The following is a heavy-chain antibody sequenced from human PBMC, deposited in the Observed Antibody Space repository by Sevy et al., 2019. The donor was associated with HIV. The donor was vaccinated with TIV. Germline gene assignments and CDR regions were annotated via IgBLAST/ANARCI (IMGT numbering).Heavy chain of an antibody. V-gene: IGHV3-23*01. CDR1: GFTFMKYV. CDR3: ASSPYVSSCWFYAFTL. Sequence: GGSLRLSCAASGFTFMKYVMTWVRQAPGKGPEWVAANSNRGGSTYYADCVKGRLTISRDKSQGTLFMQMNNLRAEDMAEYYCASSPYVSSCWFYAFTLWGRGTTVTVSS. J-gene: IGHJ3*01. D-gene: IGHD6-19*01. CDR2: NSNRGGST.